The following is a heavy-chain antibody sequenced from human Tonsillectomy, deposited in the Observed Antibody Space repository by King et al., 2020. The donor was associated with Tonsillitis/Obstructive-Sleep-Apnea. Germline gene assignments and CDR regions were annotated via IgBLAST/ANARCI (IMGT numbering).Heavy chain of an antibody. CDR3: ARGPRRPYQLGRNWFEP. Sequence: VQLQQWGAGLLKPSETLSLTCAVYGGSFSGYYWSWIRQPPGKGLEWIGEINHSGSTNYNPSLKSRVTISVDTSKNQFSLKLSSVTAADTAVYYCARGPRRPYQLGRNWFEPWGQGTLVTVSS. V-gene: IGHV4-34*01. CDR1: GGSFSGYY. J-gene: IGHJ5*02. D-gene: IGHD2-2*01. CDR2: INHSGST.